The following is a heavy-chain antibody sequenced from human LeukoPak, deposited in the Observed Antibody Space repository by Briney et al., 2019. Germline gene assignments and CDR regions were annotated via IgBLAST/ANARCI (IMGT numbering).Heavy chain of an antibody. CDR1: GFTVSSYS. Sequence: PGGSLRLSCAASGFTVSSYSMNWVRQAPGKGLEWVSNIGSNITDTHYADSVKGRFTISRDNAKNSLYLQMNSLRAEDTAVYYCVRDWFGEFCWGQGTLVTASS. V-gene: IGHV3-48*01. CDR2: IGSNITDT. D-gene: IGHD3-10*01. CDR3: VRDWFGEFC. J-gene: IGHJ4*02.